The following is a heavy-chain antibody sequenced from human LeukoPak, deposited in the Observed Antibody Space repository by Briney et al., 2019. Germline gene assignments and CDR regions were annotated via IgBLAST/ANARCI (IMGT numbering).Heavy chain of an antibody. D-gene: IGHD6-19*01. Sequence: ASVKVSCKASGYTFTSYAMNWVRQAPGQGLEWMGWINTNTGNPTYAQGFTGRFVFSLDTSVSTAYLQISSLKAEDTAVYHCARESQWLVLDDAFDIWGQGTMVTVSS. CDR2: INTNTGNP. CDR1: GYTFTSYA. V-gene: IGHV7-4-1*02. J-gene: IGHJ3*02. CDR3: ARESQWLVLDDAFDI.